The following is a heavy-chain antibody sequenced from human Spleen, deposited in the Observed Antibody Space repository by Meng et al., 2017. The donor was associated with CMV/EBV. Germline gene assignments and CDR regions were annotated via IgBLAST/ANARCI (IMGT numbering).Heavy chain of an antibody. CDR3: AREGLFEDIVVVPAAVPYNWFDP. CDR1: YY. J-gene: IGHJ5*02. V-gene: IGHV1-2*02. Sequence: YYMNWVRQAPGQGLEWMGWINPNSGGTNYAQKFQGRVTMTRDTSISTAYMELSRLRSDDTAVYYCAREGLFEDIVVVPAAVPYNWFDPWGQGTLVTVSS. D-gene: IGHD2-2*01. CDR2: INPNSGGT.